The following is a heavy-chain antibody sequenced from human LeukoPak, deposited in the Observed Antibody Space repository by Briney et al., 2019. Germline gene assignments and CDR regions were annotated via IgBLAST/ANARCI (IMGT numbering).Heavy chain of an antibody. V-gene: IGHV3-30*18. Sequence: GGSLRLSCVPSGFTFSSSAMHWVRQAPGRGLEWIAFISWDGAVIYYADSVKGRFTISRDTSKRTVSLQVDSLRAEDTAVYYCAKDLETKYCIDYWGQGALVTVSS. CDR2: ISWDGAVI. D-gene: IGHD2-8*02. CDR1: GFTFSSSA. CDR3: AKDLETKYCIDY. J-gene: IGHJ4*02.